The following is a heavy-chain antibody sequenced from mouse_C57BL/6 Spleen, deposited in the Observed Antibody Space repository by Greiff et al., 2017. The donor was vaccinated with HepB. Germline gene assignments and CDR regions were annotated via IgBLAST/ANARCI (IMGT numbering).Heavy chain of an antibody. CDR3: ARRVGGDFDV. CDR2: ISSGSSTI. Sequence: EVHLVESGGGLVKPGGSLKLSCAASGFTFSDYGMHWVRQAPEKGLEWVAYISSGSSTIYYADTVKGRFTISRGNAKNTLFLQMTSLRSEDTAMYYCARRVGGDFDVWGTGTTVTVSS. V-gene: IGHV5-17*01. D-gene: IGHD1-1*02. CDR1: GFTFSDYG. J-gene: IGHJ1*03.